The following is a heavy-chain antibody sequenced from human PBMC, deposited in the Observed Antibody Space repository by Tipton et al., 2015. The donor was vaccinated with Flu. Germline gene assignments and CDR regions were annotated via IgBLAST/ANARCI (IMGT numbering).Heavy chain of an antibody. J-gene: IGHJ4*02. CDR2: IGPSGTPI. CDR1: GFIFTDCY. Sequence: GSLRLSCETSGFIFTDCYMTWIRQAPGMGLEWVAHIGPSGTPIHYAESFKGRFSISRDNAKKSVYLHMDNLRAKDTAIYYCARDPVRKDGYNLDQWGQGTRVTVAS. D-gene: IGHD5-24*01. CDR3: ARDPVRKDGYNLDQ. V-gene: IGHV3-11*04.